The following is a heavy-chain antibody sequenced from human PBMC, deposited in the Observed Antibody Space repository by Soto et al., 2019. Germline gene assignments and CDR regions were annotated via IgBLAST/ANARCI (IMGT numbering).Heavy chain of an antibody. Sequence: SETLSLTCSVSGVSINSGDFYWSWIRQPPGKGLEYIGYIFYTGNAYYNSSLKSRVSISIDTSTNKFSLQLNSVTTTDPAVSYCARVGGQRFLDSWGQGTLLTVSS. CDR1: GVSINSGDFY. CDR3: ARVGGQRFLDS. D-gene: IGHD2-21*01. CDR2: IFYTGNA. V-gene: IGHV4-30-4*01. J-gene: IGHJ4*02.